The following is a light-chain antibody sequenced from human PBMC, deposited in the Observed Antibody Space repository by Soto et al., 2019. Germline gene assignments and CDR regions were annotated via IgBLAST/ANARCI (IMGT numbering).Light chain of an antibody. CDR2: AAS. V-gene: IGKV1-39*01. CDR1: QSVGNY. J-gene: IGKJ1*01. Sequence: DIQMTQSPSSLSASVGDRVTISCRASQSVGNYVSWYQQKPGTAPKLLIRAASTLQSGVPSRFSGSGSGTDFTLSISSLQIEDFATYFCQQTDSPPQTFGQGTNVEI. CDR3: QQTDSPPQT.